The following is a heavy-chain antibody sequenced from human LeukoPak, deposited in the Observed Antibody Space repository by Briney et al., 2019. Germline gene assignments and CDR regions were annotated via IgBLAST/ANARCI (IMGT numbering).Heavy chain of an antibody. CDR2: INPNSGGT. Sequence: ASVKVSCKASEYTFTGYYMHWVRQAPGQGLEWLGWINPNSGGTNYVQKFQGRVTMSRDTSINTAYLELSRLTSDDTALYYCARAYSGFESFDYWGQGTLVTVSS. CDR3: ARAYSGFESFDY. V-gene: IGHV1-2*02. J-gene: IGHJ4*02. D-gene: IGHD5-12*01. CDR1: EYTFTGYY.